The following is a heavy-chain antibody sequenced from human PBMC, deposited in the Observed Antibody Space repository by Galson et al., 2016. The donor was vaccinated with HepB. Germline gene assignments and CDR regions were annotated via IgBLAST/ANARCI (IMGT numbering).Heavy chain of an antibody. D-gene: IGHD1-14*01. Sequence: SLRLSCAGSGITFKDAWMSWVRQAPGKGLEWVGGIKSRLDGGTIDYAAPAKGRFTISRDDSRATLYLQMNSLKIEDAAVYHCATNRPGGNYYFGLDVWGPGTTVTVSS. CDR1: GITFKDAW. CDR3: ATNRPGGNYYFGLDV. J-gene: IGHJ6*02. CDR2: IKSRLDGGTI. V-gene: IGHV3-15*01.